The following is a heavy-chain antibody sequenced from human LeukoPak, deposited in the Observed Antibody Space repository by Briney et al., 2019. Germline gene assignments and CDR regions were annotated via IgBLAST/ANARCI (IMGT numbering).Heavy chain of an antibody. CDR2: IVPIFGTA. CDR3: ARDRGSLWVARRTDAFDI. V-gene: IGHV1-69*01. CDR1: GGTFSSYA. J-gene: IGHJ3*02. Sequence: SVKVSCKASGGTFSSYAISWVRQAPGQGLEWMGGIVPIFGTANYAQKFQGRVTITADESTSTAYMELSSLRSEDTAVYYCARDRGSLWVARRTDAFDIWGQGTMVTVPS. D-gene: IGHD2-15*01.